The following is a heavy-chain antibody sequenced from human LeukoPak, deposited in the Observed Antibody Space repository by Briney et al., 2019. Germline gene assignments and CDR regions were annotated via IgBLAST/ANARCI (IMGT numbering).Heavy chain of an antibody. CDR3: ARASYYYDTSGLGAFDI. CDR2: INWDGSRI. CDR1: GFTFDDHA. V-gene: IGHV3-9*01. Sequence: GRSLRLSCAASGFTFDDHAMYWVRQAPGKGLEWVSGINWDGSRIGYADAVKGRFTISRDSAKNPLYLQMNSLRTEDTALYYCARASYYYDTSGLGAFDIWGQGTLVTVSS. J-gene: IGHJ3*02. D-gene: IGHD3-22*01.